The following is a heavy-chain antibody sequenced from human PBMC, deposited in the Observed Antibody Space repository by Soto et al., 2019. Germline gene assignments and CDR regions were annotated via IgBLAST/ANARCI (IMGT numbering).Heavy chain of an antibody. CDR1: GGSISSSSYY. CDR2: IYYSGST. Sequence: QLQLQESGPGLVKPSETLSLTCTVSGGSISSSSYYWGLIRQPPGKGLEWIGSIYYSGSTYYNPSLKSRVTISVDTSKNQFSLKLSSVTAADTAVYYCARQPAMANFDYWGQGTLVTVSS. V-gene: IGHV4-39*01. J-gene: IGHJ4*02. D-gene: IGHD5-18*01. CDR3: ARQPAMANFDY.